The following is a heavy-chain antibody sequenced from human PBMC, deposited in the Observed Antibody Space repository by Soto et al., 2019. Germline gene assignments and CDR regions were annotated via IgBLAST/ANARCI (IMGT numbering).Heavy chain of an antibody. J-gene: IGHJ4*02. D-gene: IGHD2-2*01. CDR1: GYTFARYG. Sequence: ASVKVSCKASGYTFARYGISWVRQAPGQGLEWMAWTSGNNDDTNFAQKFQGRVPLTTDPSTGTAYMELRSLRYDDTAVYYCARDERGTCTSTSCYYFDYWGQGTLVTVSS. CDR3: ARDERGTCTSTSCYYFDY. V-gene: IGHV1-18*04. CDR2: TSGNNDDT.